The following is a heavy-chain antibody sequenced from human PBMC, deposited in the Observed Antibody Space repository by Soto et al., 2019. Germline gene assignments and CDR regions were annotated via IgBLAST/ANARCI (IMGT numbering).Heavy chain of an antibody. CDR2: ISNDGSDK. J-gene: IGHJ3*01. Sequence: QVQLVESGGGVVQPGTSLRLSCAASGFTFNNYGMHLVRQSPGTGLEWVAAISNDGSDKYYADSVKGRLTISRDNSKNTLYLQMDSLRAEDTAVYYCAKDQGIAASHGIDWGQGTMVTVSS. CDR1: GFTFNNYG. CDR3: AKDQGIAASHGID. D-gene: IGHD6-13*01. V-gene: IGHV3-30*18.